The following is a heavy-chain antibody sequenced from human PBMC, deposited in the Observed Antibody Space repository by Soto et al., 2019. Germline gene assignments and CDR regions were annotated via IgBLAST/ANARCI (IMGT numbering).Heavy chain of an antibody. CDR2: IWYDGSNK. CDR1: GFTFSSYG. CDR3: ARYYYGSGTYDY. D-gene: IGHD3-10*01. Sequence: GGSLRLSCAASGFTFSSYGMHWVRQAPGKGLEWVAVIWYDGSNKYYADSVKGRFTISRDNSKNTLYLQMNSLRAEDTAVYYCARYYYGSGTYDYWGQGTLVTVSS. J-gene: IGHJ4*02. V-gene: IGHV3-33*01.